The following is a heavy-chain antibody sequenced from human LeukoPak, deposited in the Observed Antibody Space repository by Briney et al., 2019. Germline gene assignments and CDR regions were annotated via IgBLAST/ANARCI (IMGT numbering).Heavy chain of an antibody. D-gene: IGHD3-22*01. CDR2: MNPNSGDT. J-gene: IGHJ4*02. Sequence: ASVKVSCKASVYTFTNFYIHWVRQAPGQGLEWMGWMNPNSGDTSYAREFQDRVTMTRDTSLSTAYMELSRLRSDDTAVYFCARRPINCVITNCYVDYWGQGTLVTVSS. V-gene: IGHV1-2*02. CDR3: ARRPINCVITNCYVDY. CDR1: VYTFTNFY.